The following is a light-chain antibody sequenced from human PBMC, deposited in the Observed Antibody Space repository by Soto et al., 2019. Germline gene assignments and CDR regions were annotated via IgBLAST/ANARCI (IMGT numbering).Light chain of an antibody. Sequence: DIQMTQSPSTLSASVGDRVTITCRASQSISVWLAWYQQKPGKAPKLLIYDASSLESGVPSRFSGSRSGTEFTLTISSLQPDDFATYYCQQYNSYSRAFGQGTKVEIK. V-gene: IGKV1-5*01. J-gene: IGKJ1*01. CDR3: QQYNSYSRA. CDR2: DAS. CDR1: QSISVW.